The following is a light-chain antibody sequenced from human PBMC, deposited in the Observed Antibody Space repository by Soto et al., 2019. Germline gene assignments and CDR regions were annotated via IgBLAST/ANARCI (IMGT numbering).Light chain of an antibody. Sequence: QSVLTQPPSASGSPGQSVTISCTGTKSDIGVYDFVSWYQHHPGKAPRLIIYEVVQRPSGVPDRFSGSKSANTASLTISGLQADDEADYYCVSFTTKKSYVFGTGTKVTVL. CDR2: EVV. CDR1: KSDIGVYDF. V-gene: IGLV2-8*01. CDR3: VSFTTKKSYV. J-gene: IGLJ1*01.